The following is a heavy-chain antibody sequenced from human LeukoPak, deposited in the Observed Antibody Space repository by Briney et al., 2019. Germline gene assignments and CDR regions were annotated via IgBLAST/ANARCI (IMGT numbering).Heavy chain of an antibody. V-gene: IGHV1-18*01. CDR2: ISPYNGNT. CDR3: ARHTLYGSGSYYVYYFDY. D-gene: IGHD3-10*01. Sequence: ASVKVSCKASGGTFTSYAFSWVRQAPGQGLEWMGWISPYNGNTNYAQKLQGRVTMTTDTSTSAAYMELRSLRSDDTAVYYCARHTLYGSGSYYVYYFDYWGQGTLVTVSS. J-gene: IGHJ4*02. CDR1: GGTFTSYA.